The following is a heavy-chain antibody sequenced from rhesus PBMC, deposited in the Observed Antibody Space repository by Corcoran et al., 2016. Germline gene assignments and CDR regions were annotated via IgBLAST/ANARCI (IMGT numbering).Heavy chain of an antibody. Sequence: QVKLQQWGEGLVKPSETLSLTCAVDGGSISGYYWSWIRQPPGKGLEWIGNIDGNSANTNYNPSLKNRVTISKDTSKNKFALMLRSVTAADTAMYYWAKVVFEGDVWGRGVLVIVSS. CDR3: AKVVFEGDV. CDR2: IDGNSANT. J-gene: IGHJ5-2*02. D-gene: IGHD2-27*01. CDR1: GGSISGYY. V-gene: IGHV4-73*01.